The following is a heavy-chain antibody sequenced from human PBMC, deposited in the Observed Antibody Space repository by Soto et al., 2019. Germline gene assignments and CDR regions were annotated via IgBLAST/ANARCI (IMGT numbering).Heavy chain of an antibody. CDR3: ARGGLASGSAFDL. Sequence: PGGSLRLSCAASGFTFSTYFMNWVRQAPGKGLEWVAYIRSDSSTIYYPDSVKGRFSISRDNAKNSLYLQMSSLTAEDTAVYYCARGGLASGSAFDLWGQGIMVTVSS. V-gene: IGHV3-48*01. CDR1: GFTFSTYF. J-gene: IGHJ3*01. D-gene: IGHD3-10*01. CDR2: IRSDSSTI.